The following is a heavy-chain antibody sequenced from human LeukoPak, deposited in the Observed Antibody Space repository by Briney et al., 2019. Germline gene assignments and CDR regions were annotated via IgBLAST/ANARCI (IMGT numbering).Heavy chain of an antibody. V-gene: IGHV3-23*01. J-gene: IGHJ4*02. CDR2: ISGSGGST. Sequence: GGSLRLSCAASGFTFSSYAMSWVRQAPGEGLEWVSAISGSGGSTYYADSVKGRFTISRDNSKNTLYLQMNSLRAEDTAVCYCAKLLTTVTTPYFDYWGQGTLVTVSS. CDR1: GFTFSSYA. D-gene: IGHD4-17*01. CDR3: AKLLTTVTTPYFDY.